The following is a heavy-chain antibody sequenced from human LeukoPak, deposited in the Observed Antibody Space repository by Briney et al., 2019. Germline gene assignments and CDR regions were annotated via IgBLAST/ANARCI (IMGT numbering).Heavy chain of an antibody. CDR2: IKQDGSEK. J-gene: IGHJ4*02. D-gene: IGHD3-22*01. CDR1: GFTFSNYW. V-gene: IGHV3-7*01. Sequence: GGSLRLSCAASGFTFSNYWMSWVRQAPGKGLERVANIKQDGSEKYYVDSVKGRFTISRDNAKNSLYLQMNSLRAEDTAVYYCARAYYDSSGYPHYWGQGTLVTVSS. CDR3: ARAYYDSSGYPHY.